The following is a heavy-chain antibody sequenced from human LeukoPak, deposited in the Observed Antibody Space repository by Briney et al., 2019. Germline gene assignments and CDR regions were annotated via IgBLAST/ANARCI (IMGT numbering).Heavy chain of an antibody. D-gene: IGHD3-22*01. Sequence: SETLSLTCAVYGGSFSGYYWSWIRQPPGKGLEWIGEINHSGSTNYNPSLKSRVTISVDTSKNQFSLKLSSVTAADTAVYYCARVHSRGFVDYWGQGTLVTVSS. J-gene: IGHJ4*02. CDR1: GGSFSGYY. CDR2: INHSGST. V-gene: IGHV4-34*01. CDR3: ARVHSRGFVDY.